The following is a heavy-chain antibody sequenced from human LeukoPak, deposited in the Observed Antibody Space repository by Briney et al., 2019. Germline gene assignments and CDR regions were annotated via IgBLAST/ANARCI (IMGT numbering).Heavy chain of an antibody. CDR1: GYRSISYG. J-gene: IGHJ4*02. CDR3: ARDFEPLPAADY. Sequence: VASVKVSCKASGYRSISYGISWVRQAPGQGLEWMGWISAYNDNTNYAQKFQGRVTMTTDTSTSTAYMEVVSLRSDDTAVYYCARDFEPLPAADYWGQGTLVTVSS. CDR2: ISAYNDNT. D-gene: IGHD2-2*01. V-gene: IGHV1-18*01.